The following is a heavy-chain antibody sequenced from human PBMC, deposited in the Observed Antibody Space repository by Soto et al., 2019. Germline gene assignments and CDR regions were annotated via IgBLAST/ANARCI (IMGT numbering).Heavy chain of an antibody. V-gene: IGHV4-38-2*01. D-gene: IGHD2-21*01. CDR2: FYHSGST. Sequence: SETLSLTCAVSGYSISSGYYWGWIRQPPGKGLEWIGSFYHSGSTYYNPSLKSRVTISVDTSKNQFSLKLNSVTAADTAVYYCARGRLPFDYWGKGTLVTVSS. CDR3: ARGRLPFDY. J-gene: IGHJ4*02. CDR1: GYSISSGYY.